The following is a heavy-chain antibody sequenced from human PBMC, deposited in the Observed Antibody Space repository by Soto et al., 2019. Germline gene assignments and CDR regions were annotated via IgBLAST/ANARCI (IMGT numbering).Heavy chain of an antibody. Sequence: VQLVESGGGSVQPGGSLRLSCAASGFTFSTFSMNWVRQAPGRGLEWISYISGGGRPISYADSVKGRFTISRDNAKNALDPEVDSLTDEYTAGYYCARDLCWSFDSWGQGTLVTVSS. CDR3: ARDLCWSFDS. J-gene: IGHJ4*02. CDR2: ISGGGRPI. D-gene: IGHD6-13*01. V-gene: IGHV3-48*02. CDR1: GFTFSTFS.